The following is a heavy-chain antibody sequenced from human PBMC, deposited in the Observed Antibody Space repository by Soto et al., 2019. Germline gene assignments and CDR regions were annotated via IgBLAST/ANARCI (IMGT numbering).Heavy chain of an antibody. CDR1: GYTFTSYA. CDR3: ARDPTGTSSYNWFDP. Sequence: ASLKVSCKASGYTFTSYAMHWVREAPGQRLEWMGWINAGNGNTKYSQKFQGRVTITRDTSASTAYMELSSLRSEDTAVYYCARDPTGTSSYNWFDPWGQGTLVTVSS. J-gene: IGHJ5*02. CDR2: INAGNGNT. V-gene: IGHV1-3*01. D-gene: IGHD1-1*01.